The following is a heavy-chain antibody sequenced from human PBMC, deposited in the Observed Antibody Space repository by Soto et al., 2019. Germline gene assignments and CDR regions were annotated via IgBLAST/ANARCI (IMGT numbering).Heavy chain of an antibody. CDR2: ISSSSSYI. CDR1: GFTFSSYS. CDR3: ARYSSGWSERGYFDY. V-gene: IGHV3-21*01. J-gene: IGHJ4*02. D-gene: IGHD6-19*01. Sequence: EVQLVESGGGLVKPGGSLRLSCAASGFTFSSYSMNWVRQAPGKGLEWVSSISSSSSYIYYADSVKGRFTISRDNAKNSLYLQMNSLRAEDTAVYYCARYSSGWSERGYFDYWGQGTLSPSPQ.